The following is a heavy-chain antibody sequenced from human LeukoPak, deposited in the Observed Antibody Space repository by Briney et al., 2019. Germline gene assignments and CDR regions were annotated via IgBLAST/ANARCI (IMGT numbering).Heavy chain of an antibody. CDR1: GFTFSSYG. D-gene: IGHD2-15*01. CDR3: AKGISAGSYKFDY. Sequence: GRSLRLSCAASGFTFSSYGMHWVRQAPGKGLEWVAVISYDGSNKYYADSVKGRFTISRDNSKNTLYVQMNSLRAEDTAVYYCAKGISAGSYKFDYWGQGTLVTVSS. J-gene: IGHJ4*02. CDR2: ISYDGSNK. V-gene: IGHV3-30*18.